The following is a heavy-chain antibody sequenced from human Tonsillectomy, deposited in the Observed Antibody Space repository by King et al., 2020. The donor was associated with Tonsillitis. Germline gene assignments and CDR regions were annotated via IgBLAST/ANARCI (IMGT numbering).Heavy chain of an antibody. CDR1: GFTFSGSA. CDR3: TTPGSVYSSSYDY. V-gene: IGHV3-73*02. CDR2: IRSKANSYAT. D-gene: IGHD6-6*01. J-gene: IGHJ4*02. Sequence: VQLVESGGGLVQPGGSLKLSCAASGFTFSGSAMHWVRQASGKGLEWVGRIRSKANSYATAYAASVKGRFTISRDDSKNTAYLQMNSLKTEDTAVYCCTTPGSVYSSSYDYWGQGTLVTVSS.